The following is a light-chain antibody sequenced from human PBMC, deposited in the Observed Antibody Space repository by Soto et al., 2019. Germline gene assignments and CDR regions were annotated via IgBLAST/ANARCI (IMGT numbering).Light chain of an antibody. CDR3: QQYNNWPRT. CDR1: QSVSSN. CDR2: GAS. Sequence: EIVMAQSPATLSVSPGERATLSCRASQSVSSNLAWYQQKPGQAPRLLIYGASTRATGIPARFSGSGSGTEFTLTINSMQSEDFAVYYCQQYNNWPRTLGQGTKVDI. J-gene: IGKJ1*01. V-gene: IGKV3-15*01.